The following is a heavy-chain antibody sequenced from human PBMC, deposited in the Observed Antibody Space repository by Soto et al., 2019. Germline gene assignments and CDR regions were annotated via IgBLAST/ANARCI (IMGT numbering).Heavy chain of an antibody. Sequence: ASVKVSCKASGGTFSSYAISWVRQAPGQRLEWMGWINASNGKTKYSQRFQGRVTITRDTSASTAYMELSSLRSEDTAVYYCARTLYGDYTDWGQGTLVTVSS. J-gene: IGHJ4*02. D-gene: IGHD4-17*01. CDR2: INASNGKT. CDR3: ARTLYGDYTD. V-gene: IGHV1-3*01. CDR1: GGTFSSYA.